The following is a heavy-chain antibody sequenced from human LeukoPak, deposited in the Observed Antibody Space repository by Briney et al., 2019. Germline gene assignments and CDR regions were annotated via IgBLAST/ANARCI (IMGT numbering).Heavy chain of an antibody. V-gene: IGHV3-30*02. J-gene: IGHJ5*02. CDR2: IRSDGSNK. CDR1: GFTFSSYG. Sequence: PGGSLRLSCAASGFTFSSYGMHWVRQAPGKGLEWVAFIRSDGSNKFYADSVKGRFTISRDNTKNSLYLQMNSLRAEDTAVYYCARGGYCNSTTCYFNDWFDPWGQGTLVTVSS. D-gene: IGHD2-2*01. CDR3: ARGGYCNSTTCYFNDWFDP.